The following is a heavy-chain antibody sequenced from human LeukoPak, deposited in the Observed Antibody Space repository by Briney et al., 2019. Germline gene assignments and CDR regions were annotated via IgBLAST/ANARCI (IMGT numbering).Heavy chain of an antibody. Sequence: GGSLRPSCVASGFTFSTYWMSWVRQAPGRGLEWVANIRQDGSDKYYLDSVRGRFTISRDNADNSLFLEMNSLREEDTAVYYCARPLTIAGTWNFQNWGQGTLVTVSS. CDR1: GFTFSTYW. D-gene: IGHD1-20*01. CDR3: ARPLTIAGTWNFQN. V-gene: IGHV3-7*01. J-gene: IGHJ1*01. CDR2: IRQDGSDK.